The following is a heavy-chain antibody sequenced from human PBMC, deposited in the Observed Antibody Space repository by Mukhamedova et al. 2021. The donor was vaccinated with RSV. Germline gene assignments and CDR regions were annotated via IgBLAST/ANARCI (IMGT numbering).Heavy chain of an antibody. Sequence: GSTYYNPSLKSRVTISIDTSKNQFSLKLSSVTAADTAVYYCARDKAAAGPTPGGYWG. V-gene: IGHV4-39*07. J-gene: IGHJ4*01. CDR2: GST. D-gene: IGHD6-13*01. CDR3: ARDKAAAGPTPGGY.